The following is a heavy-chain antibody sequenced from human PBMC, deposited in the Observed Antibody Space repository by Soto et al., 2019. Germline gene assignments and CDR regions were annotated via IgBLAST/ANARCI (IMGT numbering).Heavy chain of an antibody. CDR3: ASHYYGSGSTDY. CDR1: GFTFSSYG. J-gene: IGHJ4*02. Sequence: QVQLVESGGGVVQPGRSLRLSCAASGFTFSSYGMHWVRQAPGKGLEWVSVIWYDGSNEYYADSVKGRFTISRDNSKNTLYLQMNSLRAEDTAVYYCASHYYGSGSTDYWGQGTLVTVSS. V-gene: IGHV3-33*01. CDR2: IWYDGSNE. D-gene: IGHD3-10*01.